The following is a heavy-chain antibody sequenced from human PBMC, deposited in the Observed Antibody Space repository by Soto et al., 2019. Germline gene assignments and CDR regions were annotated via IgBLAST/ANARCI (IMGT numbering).Heavy chain of an antibody. V-gene: IGHV3-48*01. CDR1: GYSFDAYI. J-gene: IGHJ6*02. D-gene: IGHD6-13*01. CDR2: INPRGLTK. CDR3: ATWYGNHYFGLDV. Sequence: GGALRLSCAAPGYSFDAYIMNWVRPAPGKGLEWVSSINPRGLTKFYADSVRGRFTISRDDASSSLFLQMSNLRAEDTAVYYCATWYGNHYFGLDVWGQGTTVTVSS.